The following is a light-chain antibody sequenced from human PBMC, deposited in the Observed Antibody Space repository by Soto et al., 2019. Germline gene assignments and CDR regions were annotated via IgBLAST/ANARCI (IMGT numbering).Light chain of an antibody. J-gene: IGKJ1*01. CDR1: QTVNYW. Sequence: DFQMTQSPSSVSATVGDRVTITCRASQTVNYWLAWYQQKPGKAPNLLIFTASTLQRGVPSRFSGSGSGTEFTLTINNLQPEDFATYYCQQANSFPWTFGQGTKVDI. CDR2: TAS. V-gene: IGKV1-12*01. CDR3: QQANSFPWT.